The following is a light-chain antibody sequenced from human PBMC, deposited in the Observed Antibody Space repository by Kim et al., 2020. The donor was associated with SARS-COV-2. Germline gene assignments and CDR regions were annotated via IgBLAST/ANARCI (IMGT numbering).Light chain of an antibody. J-gene: IGLJ3*02. CDR1: SSDVVRYNF. CDR3: SSYTSSDTWV. CDR2: DVT. Sequence: GHSIPTSYPRTSSDVVRYNFVSWFQQHPGKAPKLMIYDVTQRPSGVSNRFSGSKSGNTASLTISGLQAEDEADYYCSSYTSSDTWVFGGGTKLTVL. V-gene: IGLV2-14*04.